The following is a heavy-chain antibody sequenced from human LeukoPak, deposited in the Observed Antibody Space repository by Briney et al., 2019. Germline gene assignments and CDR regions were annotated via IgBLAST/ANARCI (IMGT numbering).Heavy chain of an antibody. D-gene: IGHD1-7*01. CDR3: ARGNWNYGSSLDV. Sequence: PSETLSLTCTVSGGSISSYYWSWIRQPPGKGLEWIGYIYYSGSTNYNPSLKSRVTISVDTSKNQFSLKLSSVTAADPAVYYCARGNWNYGSSLDVWGQGTTVTVSS. J-gene: IGHJ6*02. V-gene: IGHV4-59*01. CDR1: GGSISSYY. CDR2: IYYSGST.